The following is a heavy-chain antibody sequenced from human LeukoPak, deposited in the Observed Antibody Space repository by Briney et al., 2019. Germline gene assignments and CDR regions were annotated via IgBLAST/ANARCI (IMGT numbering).Heavy chain of an antibody. D-gene: IGHD6-13*01. CDR1: GFTLISYW. J-gene: IGHJ3*02. V-gene: IGHV3-7*03. Sequence: GGSLRLSCAASGFTLISYWMSWVRQAPGKGLEWVANIKQDGSEKHYVDSVKGRFTISRDNAKNSLYLQMNSLRAEDTAVYYCARGPYSSSWYPLDALDIWGQGTMVTVSS. CDR3: ARGPYSSSWYPLDALDI. CDR2: IKQDGSEK.